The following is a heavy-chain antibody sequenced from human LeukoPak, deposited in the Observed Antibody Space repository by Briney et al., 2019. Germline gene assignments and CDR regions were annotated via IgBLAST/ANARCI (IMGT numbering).Heavy chain of an antibody. V-gene: IGHV1-3*03. Sequence: ASVKVSCKASGYTFTSYAMHWVRQAPGQRLEWMGWINAGNGNTKYSQEFQGRVTITRDTSASTAYMELSSLRSEDMAVYYCARTPTVTTSGRPFDYWGQGTLVTVS. CDR1: GYTFTSYA. CDR3: ARTPTVTTSGRPFDY. D-gene: IGHD4-17*01. J-gene: IGHJ4*02. CDR2: INAGNGNT.